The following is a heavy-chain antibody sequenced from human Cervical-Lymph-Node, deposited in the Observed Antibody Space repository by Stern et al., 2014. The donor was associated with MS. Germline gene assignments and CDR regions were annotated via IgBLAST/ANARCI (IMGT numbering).Heavy chain of an antibody. CDR3: ARETRLHQMAVAGIYYYYGMDV. Sequence: QVQLGQSGAEVKKPGSSVKVSYKASGGTFSSYAISWVRQAPGQGLEWMGGIIPIFGTANYAQKFQGRVTITADESTSTAYMELSSLRSEDTAVYYCARETRLHQMAVAGIYYYYGMDVWGQGTTVTVSS. D-gene: IGHD6-19*01. CDR2: IIPIFGTA. J-gene: IGHJ6*02. V-gene: IGHV1-69*01. CDR1: GGTFSSYA.